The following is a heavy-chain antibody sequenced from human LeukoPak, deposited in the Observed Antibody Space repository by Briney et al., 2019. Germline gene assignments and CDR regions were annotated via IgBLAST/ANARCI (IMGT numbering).Heavy chain of an antibody. D-gene: IGHD3-10*01. CDR3: AKGHGPGSWLVDV. V-gene: IGHV3-23*01. CDR1: GFIFSNHA. CDR2: ISASDGST. J-gene: IGHJ6*04. Sequence: GGSLRLSCIASGFIFSNHAMNWVRRAPGKGLELLAGISASDGSTFYADSVKGRFTISRDNSKNTLNLEMSNLRADDTAVYHCAKGHGPGSWLVDVWGKGTTVTVSS.